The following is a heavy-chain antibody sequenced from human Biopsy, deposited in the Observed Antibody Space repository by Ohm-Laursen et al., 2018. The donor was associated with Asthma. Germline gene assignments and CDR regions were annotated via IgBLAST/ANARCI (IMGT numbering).Heavy chain of an antibody. D-gene: IGHD6-19*01. CDR3: ARCQGGYSSGWSLLLKKIYYSGMDV. V-gene: IGHV1-69*13. J-gene: IGHJ6*02. CDR2: NMTVFGTT. Sequence: SVKVSCKLSGYSLTDLSMHWVRQAPGQGLEWLGGNMTVFGTTNYAQKFQGRVTSTADESTSTAYMEVTSLRSEDTAIYYCARCQGGYSSGWSLLLKKIYYSGMDVWGQGNAVTVSS. CDR1: GYSLTDLS.